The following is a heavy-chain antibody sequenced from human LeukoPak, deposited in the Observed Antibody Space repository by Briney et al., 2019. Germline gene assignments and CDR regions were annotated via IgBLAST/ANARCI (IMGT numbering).Heavy chain of an antibody. CDR2: IYSGGAT. CDR1: GFTVSTNY. J-gene: IGHJ4*02. CDR3: ARDRAYSYGYSYYVEN. Sequence: PGGSLRLSCAASGFTVSTNYMSWVRQAPGKGLEWVSVIYSGGATFYADSVKGRFTISRDNSRNTLYLQMNSLRAEDTAVYYCARDRAYSYGYSYYVENWGQGTLVTVSS. V-gene: IGHV3-53*01. D-gene: IGHD5-18*01.